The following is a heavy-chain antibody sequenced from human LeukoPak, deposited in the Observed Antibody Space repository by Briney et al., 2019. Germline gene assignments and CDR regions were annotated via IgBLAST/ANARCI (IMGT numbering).Heavy chain of an antibody. J-gene: IGHJ6*03. Sequence: GGSLRLSCAASGFTFSNYAMSWVRRAPGKGLVWVSRIDTDGSSTSYADSVKGRFTISRDNAKNTLYLQMNSLRAEDTAVYYCARDFRRPRVHDYDFWSGYYYYYMDVWGKGTTVTVSS. CDR1: GFTFSNYA. CDR2: IDTDGSST. D-gene: IGHD3-3*01. V-gene: IGHV3-74*01. CDR3: ARDFRRPRVHDYDFWSGYYYYYMDV.